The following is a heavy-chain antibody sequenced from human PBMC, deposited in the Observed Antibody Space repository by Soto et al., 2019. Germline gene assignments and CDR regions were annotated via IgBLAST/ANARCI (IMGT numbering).Heavy chain of an antibody. CDR2: IYYSGST. J-gene: IGHJ5*02. V-gene: IGHV4-59*01. CDR3: ARAPEFYYDILTGYYNNWFDP. D-gene: IGHD3-9*01. CDR1: GGSISSYY. Sequence: TSETLSLTCTVSGGSISSYYWSWIRQPPGKGLEWIGYIYYSGSTNYNPSLKSRVTISVDTSKNQFSLKLSSVTAADTAVYYCARAPEFYYDILTGYYNNWFDPWGQGTLVTVSS.